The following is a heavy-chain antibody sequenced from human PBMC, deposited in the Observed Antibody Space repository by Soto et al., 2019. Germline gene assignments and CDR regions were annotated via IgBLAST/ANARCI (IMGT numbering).Heavy chain of an antibody. J-gene: IGHJ6*02. CDR1: GYTFTNYD. CDR3: ARGTLLLETWVLDV. D-gene: IGHD3-22*01. V-gene: IGHV1-8*01. Sequence: QVQLVQSGAEVKKPGASVKVSCKASGYTFTNYDINWVRQATGQGLEWMGWMNAHSGKTDYARKIQGRVAMTRNTSISTAYMELSSLRSEDTAVYYCARGTLLLETWVLDVWGQGTTVTVSS. CDR2: MNAHSGKT.